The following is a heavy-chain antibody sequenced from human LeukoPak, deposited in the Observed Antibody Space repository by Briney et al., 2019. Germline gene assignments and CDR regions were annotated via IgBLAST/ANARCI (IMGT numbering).Heavy chain of an antibody. J-gene: IGHJ4*02. D-gene: IGHD6-6*01. CDR3: ARDLSFSSSSSGSYFDY. CDR2: INPSGGST. Sequence: GASVKVSCKASGYTFTSYYLHWVRQAPGQGLEWMGIINPSGGSTSYAQKFQGRVTMTRDMSTSTVYMELSSLRSEDTAVYYCARDLSFSSSSSGSYFDYWGQGTLVTVSS. CDR1: GYTFTSYY. V-gene: IGHV1-46*01.